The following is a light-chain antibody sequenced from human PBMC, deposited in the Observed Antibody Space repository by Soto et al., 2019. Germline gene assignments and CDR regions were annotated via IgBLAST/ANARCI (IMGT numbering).Light chain of an antibody. CDR1: QSISSW. CDR3: QQYNSYSGA. CDR2: KAS. J-gene: IGKJ1*01. V-gene: IGKV1-5*03. Sequence: DIPMTQSPSTLSASVGDRVTITCRASQSISSWLAWYQQKPGKAPKLLIYKASSLESGVPSRFSGSGYGTEFTLTISSLQPDEFATYYCQQYNSYSGAFGQGTKVEIQ.